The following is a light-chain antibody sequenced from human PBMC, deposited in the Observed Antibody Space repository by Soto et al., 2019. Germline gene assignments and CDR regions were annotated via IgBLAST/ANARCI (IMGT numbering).Light chain of an antibody. J-gene: IGLJ1*01. CDR1: SSDVGGYNY. Sequence: QSALTQPASVSGSPGQSITISCTGTSSDVGGYNYVSWYQQHPGKAPKLMIYEVSNRPSGVSTRFSGSKSGNTASLTISGLQAEDEADYYCSSYTSSSTVYVFGTGTKVTVL. CDR2: EVS. CDR3: SSYTSSSTVYV. V-gene: IGLV2-14*01.